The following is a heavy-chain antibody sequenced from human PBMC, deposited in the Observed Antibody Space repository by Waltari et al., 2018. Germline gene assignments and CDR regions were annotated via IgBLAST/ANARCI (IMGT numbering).Heavy chain of an antibody. CDR3: ASNGRYSIDS. Sequence: QVQLQESGPGLVKPSETLSLNCAVSGGSISNDNWWSWVRQPPGKGLEWIGEMFHTGSTNYNPSLKTRFTMSLDKSKSQFSLKLSSLTAADTAVYYCASNGRYSIDSWGQGILVTVSS. CDR1: GGSISNDNW. D-gene: IGHD6-19*01. CDR2: MFHTGST. V-gene: IGHV4-4*02. J-gene: IGHJ4*02.